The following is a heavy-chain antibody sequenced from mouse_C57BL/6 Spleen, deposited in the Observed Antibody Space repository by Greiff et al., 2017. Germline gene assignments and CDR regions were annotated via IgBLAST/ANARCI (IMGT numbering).Heavy chain of an antibody. J-gene: IGHJ2*01. Sequence: QVQLQQSGAELVRPGTSVKVSCKASGYAFTNYLIEWVKQRPGQGLEWIGVINPGSGGTNYNEKFKGKATLTADKSSSTAYMQLSSLTSEDSAVCFCAREAYGNHFDYWGQGTTLTVSS. V-gene: IGHV1-54*01. CDR3: AREAYGNHFDY. CDR1: GYAFTNYL. CDR2: INPGSGGT. D-gene: IGHD2-1*01.